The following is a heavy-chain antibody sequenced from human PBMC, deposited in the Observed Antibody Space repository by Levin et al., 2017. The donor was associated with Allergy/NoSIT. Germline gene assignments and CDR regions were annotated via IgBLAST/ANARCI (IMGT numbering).Heavy chain of an antibody. CDR2: VNCNSGDT. J-gene: IGHJ4*02. Sequence: ASVKVSCEAAGYTFTDHYMHWVRQAPGQGLAWMGWVNCNSGDTHYAQKFQDRVTMTRDTSITTAYIEVSSLRFDDTALYFCARNDYGDYVQNFDYWGQGTLVTVSS. D-gene: IGHD4-17*01. CDR3: ARNDYGDYVQNFDY. CDR1: GYTFTDHY. V-gene: IGHV1-2*02.